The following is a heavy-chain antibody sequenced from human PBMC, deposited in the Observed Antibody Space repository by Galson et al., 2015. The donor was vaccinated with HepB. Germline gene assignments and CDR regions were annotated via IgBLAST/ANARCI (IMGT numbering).Heavy chain of an antibody. CDR2: INGNDDK. CDR3: AHRRQVITKEFDS. CDR1: GFSLSTSTVG. J-gene: IGHJ4*02. D-gene: IGHD1-20*01. V-gene: IGHV2-5*01. Sequence: PALVKPTQTLTLTCTFSGFSLSTSTVGVGWIRQPPGKALEWLALINGNDDKRYSSSLKRRLTITQGTSKSQVVLTMTNMDPVDTATYYCAHRRQVITKEFDSWGQGTLVTVSS.